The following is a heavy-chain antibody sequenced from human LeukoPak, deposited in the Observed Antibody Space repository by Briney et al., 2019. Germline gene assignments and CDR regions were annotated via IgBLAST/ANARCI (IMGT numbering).Heavy chain of an antibody. Sequence: GGSLRLSCAVSGFTFSSYSMNWVRHAPGEGLEGFLSISSSSSNIYYADSVEGRFTISRDTSKNTLYLQMNTLRAEDTAVYYCANMLAVAGTSLYYYYGMDVWGQGTTVTVSS. CDR3: ANMLAVAGTSLYYYYGMDV. CDR2: ISSSSSNI. V-gene: IGHV3-21*04. CDR1: GFTFSSYS. J-gene: IGHJ6*02. D-gene: IGHD6-19*01.